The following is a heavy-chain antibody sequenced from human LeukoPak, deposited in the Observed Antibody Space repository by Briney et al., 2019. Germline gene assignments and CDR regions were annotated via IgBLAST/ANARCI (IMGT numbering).Heavy chain of an antibody. Sequence: ASVKVSCKSSGCTFSSYAISWVRQAPGQGLEWMGRIIPILGIANYAQKFQSRVTITADKSTRTAYMELSRLRSEDTAVYYCARDPHYDSSGYDQIDYWGQGTLVTVSS. CDR3: ARDPHYDSSGYDQIDY. V-gene: IGHV1-69*04. CDR2: IIPILGIA. J-gene: IGHJ4*02. CDR1: GCTFSSYA. D-gene: IGHD3-22*01.